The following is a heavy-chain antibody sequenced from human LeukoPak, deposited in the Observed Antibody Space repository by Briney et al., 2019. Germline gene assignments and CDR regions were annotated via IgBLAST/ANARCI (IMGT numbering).Heavy chain of an antibody. D-gene: IGHD2-21*01. CDR2: ISYDGSNK. V-gene: IGHV3-30*03. CDR1: GFTFSSYG. Sequence: PGGSLRLSCAASGFTFSSYGMHWVRQAPGKGLEWVAVISYDGSNKYYADSVKARFTISRDNSKNTLYLQMNSLRAEDTAVYYCAREIALAGLNDYRGQGTLVTVSS. J-gene: IGHJ4*02. CDR3: AREIALAGLNDY.